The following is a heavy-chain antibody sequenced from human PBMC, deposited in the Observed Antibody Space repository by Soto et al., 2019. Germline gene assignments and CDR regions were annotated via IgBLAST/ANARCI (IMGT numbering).Heavy chain of an antibody. Sequence: QVQLQESGPGLVKPSGTLSLSCAVSGASLSSTHWWSWVRHPPGKGLEWIGEIYHTGSANYNSSLKSRVAISVDKSKNQFSLNLTSVTAADTAVYYCARDSKYHRNSYWYFDLWGRGTLVTVSS. CDR3: ARDSKYHRNSYWYFDL. V-gene: IGHV4-4*02. CDR2: IYHTGSA. J-gene: IGHJ2*01. CDR1: GASLSSTHW. D-gene: IGHD1-20*01.